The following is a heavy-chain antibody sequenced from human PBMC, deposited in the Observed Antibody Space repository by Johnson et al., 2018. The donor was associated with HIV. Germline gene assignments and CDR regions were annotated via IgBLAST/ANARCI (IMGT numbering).Heavy chain of an antibody. CDR2: IYSGGST. D-gene: IGHD4-17*01. J-gene: IGHJ3*02. V-gene: IGHV3-53*01. CDR3: ARESNGDYVAFDI. Sequence: VQLVESGGGLIQPGGYLRLSCAASGFTVSSNYMSWVRQAPGKGLEWVSLIYSGGSTYYADSVKGRFTISRDDSRNTLHLQMNSLRAEDTAVYYCARESNGDYVAFDIWGQGTMVTVSS. CDR1: GFTVSSNY.